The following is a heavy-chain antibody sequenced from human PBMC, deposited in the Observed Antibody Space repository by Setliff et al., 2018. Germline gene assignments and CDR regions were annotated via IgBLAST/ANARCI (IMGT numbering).Heavy chain of an antibody. CDR2: IKKDGSIK. V-gene: IGHV3-7*01. Sequence: GGSLRLSCAASGFTFRSYWMSWVRQAPGKGLEWVANIKKDGSIKYYLDSVRGRFTISRDNVKNSLFLQMNSLRAEDTAVYYCVRDLHWGFDYWGQGTLVTVSS. CDR1: GFTFRSYW. J-gene: IGHJ4*02. D-gene: IGHD7-27*01. CDR3: VRDLHWGFDY.